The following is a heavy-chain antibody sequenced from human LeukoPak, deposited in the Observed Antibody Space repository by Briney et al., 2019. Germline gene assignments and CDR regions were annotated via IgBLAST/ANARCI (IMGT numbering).Heavy chain of an antibody. D-gene: IGHD4-17*01. CDR2: ISWNSGSI. CDR3: ARPTTMTTIAADAFDI. Sequence: GGSLRLSCAASGFTFDDYAMHWVRQAPGKGLEWVSGISWNSGSIGYADSVKGRFTISRDNAKNSLYLQMNSLRAEDTAVYYCARPTTMTTIAADAFDIWGQGTMVTVSS. J-gene: IGHJ3*02. CDR1: GFTFDDYA. V-gene: IGHV3-9*01.